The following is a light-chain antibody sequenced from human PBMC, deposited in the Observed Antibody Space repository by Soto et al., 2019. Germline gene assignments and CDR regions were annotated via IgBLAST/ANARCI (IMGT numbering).Light chain of an antibody. CDR1: QTVRNNY. CDR3: QQYNNWPPWT. J-gene: IGKJ1*01. CDR2: DAS. Sequence: EFVLTQSPGTLSLSPGERATLSCRASQTVRNNYLAWYQQKPGQAPRLLIYDASSRATGIPDRFSGGGSGTDFTLTISSLQSDDFAVFYCQQYNNWPPWTLGQGTKVDI. V-gene: IGKV3-20*01.